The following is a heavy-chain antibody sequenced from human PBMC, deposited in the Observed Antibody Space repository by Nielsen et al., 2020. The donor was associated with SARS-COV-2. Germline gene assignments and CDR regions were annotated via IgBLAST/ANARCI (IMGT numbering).Heavy chain of an antibody. CDR2: ISSSSSYI. CDR3: ARDDPDYDFWSGPTRGGMDV. D-gene: IGHD3-3*01. J-gene: IGHJ6*02. V-gene: IGHV3-21*01. Sequence: WLRQPPGKGLEWVSSISSSSSYIYYADSVKGRFTISRDNAKNSLYLQMNSLRAEDTAVYYCARDDPDYDFWSGPTRGGMDVWGQGTTVTVSS.